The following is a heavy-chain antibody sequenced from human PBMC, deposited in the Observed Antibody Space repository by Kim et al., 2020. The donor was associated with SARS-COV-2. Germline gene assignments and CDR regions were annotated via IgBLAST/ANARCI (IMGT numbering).Heavy chain of an antibody. CDR2: K. Sequence: KTYADSVKGRFTIPGNNTKNPLYLQMNSLRAEDPAVYYCAREPLRSRYFDCWSQGSLVTVSS. J-gene: IGHJ4*02. CDR3: AREPLRSRYFDC. V-gene: IGHV3-11*01.